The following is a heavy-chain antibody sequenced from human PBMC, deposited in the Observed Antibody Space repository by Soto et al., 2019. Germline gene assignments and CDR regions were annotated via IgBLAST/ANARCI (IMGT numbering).Heavy chain of an antibody. V-gene: IGHV1-18*01. Sequence: ASVKVSCKASGYTFTSYGISWVRQAPGQGLEWMGWISAYNGNTNYAQKLQGRVTMTTDTSTSTAYMELRSLRSDDTAVYYCARDRRLSYYGSGGDAFDIWGQGTMVTVSS. D-gene: IGHD3-10*01. J-gene: IGHJ3*02. CDR3: ARDRRLSYYGSGGDAFDI. CDR2: ISAYNGNT. CDR1: GYTFTSYG.